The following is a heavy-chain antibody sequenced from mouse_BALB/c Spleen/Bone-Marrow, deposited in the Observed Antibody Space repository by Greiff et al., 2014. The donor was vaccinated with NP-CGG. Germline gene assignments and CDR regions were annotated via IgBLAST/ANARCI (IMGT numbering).Heavy chain of an antibody. CDR2: IDPANGNT. V-gene: IGHV14-3*02. Sequence: VQLKHSGAELVKPGASVKLSCTASGFNIKDTYMHWVRQRPEQGLEWIGRIDPANGNTKYDPKFQGKVTITADTSSNTAYLQLSSLTSEDTAVYYCASYYYGRSSFTYWGQGTLVTVSA. D-gene: IGHD1-1*01. J-gene: IGHJ3*01. CDR3: ASYYYGRSSFTY. CDR1: GFNIKDTY.